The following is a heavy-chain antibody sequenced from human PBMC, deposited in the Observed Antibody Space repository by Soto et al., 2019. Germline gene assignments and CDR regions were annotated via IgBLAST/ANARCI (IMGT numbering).Heavy chain of an antibody. CDR1: GYTFTNYA. CDR2: ISTGDGDT. Sequence: QVQFIQSGAEVKKPGASVRVSCKASGYTFTNYAMHWVRQAPGQSLEWMGWISTGDGDTRYSQKFQGRVSITRETSASTVYMDLSSLRSEDTAVYYCAREFRSAGEDRWGQGTLVSVSS. V-gene: IGHV1-3*04. J-gene: IGHJ5*02. D-gene: IGHD6-19*01. CDR3: AREFRSAGEDR.